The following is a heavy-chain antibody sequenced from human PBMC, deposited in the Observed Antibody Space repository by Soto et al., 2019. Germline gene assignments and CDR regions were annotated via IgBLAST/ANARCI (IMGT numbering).Heavy chain of an antibody. CDR2: ISYNGGST. V-gene: IGHV3-64D*06. D-gene: IGHD3-3*01. CDR3: VRGPSQGSSVFGPLDF. J-gene: IGHJ4*02. CDR1: AFIFSAFA. Sequence: GGSLRLSCSASAFIFSAFAMYWVRQAPGKGLEYVSVISYNGGSTYYADSVKGRFTISRDNSKNTVYLQMSSLRAEDTAVYYCVRGPSQGSSVFGPLDFWGKGT.